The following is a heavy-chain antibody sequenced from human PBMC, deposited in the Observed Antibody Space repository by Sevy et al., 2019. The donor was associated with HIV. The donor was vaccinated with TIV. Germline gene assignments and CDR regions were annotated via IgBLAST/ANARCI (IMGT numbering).Heavy chain of an antibody. CDR2: ISAYNGNT. V-gene: IGHV1-18*01. J-gene: IGHJ6*03. CDR3: ARGGITIFGSLNYYYMDV. D-gene: IGHD3-3*01. CDR1: GYTFTSYG. Sequence: ASVKVSCKASGYTFTSYGISWVRQAPGQGLEWMGWISAYNGNTNYAQKLQGRVTMTTDTPTSTAYMELRSLRSDDTAVYYCARGGITIFGSLNYYYMDVWGKGTTVTVSS.